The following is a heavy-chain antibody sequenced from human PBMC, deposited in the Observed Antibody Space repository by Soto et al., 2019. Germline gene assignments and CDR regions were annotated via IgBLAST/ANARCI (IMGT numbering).Heavy chain of an antibody. V-gene: IGHV5-51*01. CDR2: IYPGDSDT. D-gene: IGHD3-16*01. CDR1: GYSFTKFW. Sequence: GESLKISCKASGYSFTKFWIGWVRQMPGKGLEWMGLIYPGDSDTRYSPSFQGQVAFSADTSTSTVYLQWSRLRAPDTAIYYCARPTTLTQIDFWGQGTMVTVSA. CDR3: ARPTTLTQIDF. J-gene: IGHJ4*02.